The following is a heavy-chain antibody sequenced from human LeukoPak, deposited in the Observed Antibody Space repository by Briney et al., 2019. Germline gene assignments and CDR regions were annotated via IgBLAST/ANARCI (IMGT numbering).Heavy chain of an antibody. D-gene: IGHD3-22*01. CDR1: GFTFSSYA. V-gene: IGHV3-64*01. Sequence: GGSLRLSCTASGFTFSSYAMHWVRQGPGRGLEYVSGITYNGGSSYYGNSVKGRFTISRDNSKNTLYLHMGSLRLEDMAVYYCAELAFSGFPFDYWGQGTLDTVSP. CDR3: AELAFSGFPFDY. CDR2: ITYNGGSS. J-gene: IGHJ4*02.